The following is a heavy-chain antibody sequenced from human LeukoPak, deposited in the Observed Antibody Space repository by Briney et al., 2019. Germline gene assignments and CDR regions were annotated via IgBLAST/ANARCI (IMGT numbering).Heavy chain of an antibody. CDR3: AREDYYDGSGYDY. D-gene: IGHD3-22*01. J-gene: IGHJ4*02. V-gene: IGHV3-21*06. CDR2: ISSRSSYK. Sequence: GGSLRLSRAASGFTFSSYSMNWVRQAPGKGLEWVSSISSRSSYKYYADSVKGRFTISRDNAKNSLYLQMNSLRAEDTAVYYCAREDYYDGSGYDYWGQGTLVTVSP. CDR1: GFTFSSYS.